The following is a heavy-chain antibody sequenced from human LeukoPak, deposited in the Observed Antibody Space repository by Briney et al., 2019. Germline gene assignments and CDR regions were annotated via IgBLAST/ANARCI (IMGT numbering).Heavy chain of an antibody. Sequence: ASVKVSCKTSGYTFTGYYVHWVRQAPGQGLEWMGRINPNSGDTNYAQKFQGRVTMTRDTSISTAYMELSRLRSDDTAVYYCARDYCGGDCFPDYWGQGTLVTVSS. CDR1: GYTFTGYY. V-gene: IGHV1-2*06. CDR2: INPNSGDT. CDR3: ARDYCGGDCFPDY. D-gene: IGHD2-21*02. J-gene: IGHJ4*02.